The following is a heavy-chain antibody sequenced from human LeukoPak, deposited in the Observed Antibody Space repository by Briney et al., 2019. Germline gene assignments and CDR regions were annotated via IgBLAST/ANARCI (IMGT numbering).Heavy chain of an antibody. CDR2: INPSGGST. D-gene: IGHD3-10*01. CDR1: GYTFTSYY. CDR3: ARVEYYGSGSYFWFDP. V-gene: IGHV1-46*01. Sequence: ASVKVSCKASGYTFTSYYMHWVRQAPGQGLEWMGIINPSGGSTSYAQKFQGRVTMTRDMSTSTVYMELSSLRSEDTAVYYCARVEYYGSGSYFWFDPWGQGTLVTVSS. J-gene: IGHJ5*02.